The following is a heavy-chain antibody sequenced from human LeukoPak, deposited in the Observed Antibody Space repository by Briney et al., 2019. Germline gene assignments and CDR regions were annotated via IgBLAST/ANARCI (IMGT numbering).Heavy chain of an antibody. J-gene: IGHJ4*02. CDR3: ARIRRDGYNPTDY. Sequence: ASVKVSCKTSGYTFTIYNINWVRQAPGQGLEWMGWINPNSGGTNYAQKFQGRVTMTRDTSISTAYMELSRLRSDDTAVYYCARIRRDGYNPTDYWGQGTLVTVSS. CDR1: GYTFTIYN. V-gene: IGHV1-2*02. CDR2: INPNSGGT. D-gene: IGHD5-24*01.